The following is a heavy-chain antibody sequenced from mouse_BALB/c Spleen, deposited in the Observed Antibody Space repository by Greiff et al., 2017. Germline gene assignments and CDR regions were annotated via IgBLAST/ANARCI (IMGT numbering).Heavy chain of an antibody. CDR2: IDPANGNP. V-gene: IGHV14-3*02. Sequence: VQLQQSGAELVKPGASVKLSCTASGFNIKDTYMHWVKQRPEQGLEWIGRIDPANGNPKYDPKFQGKATITADTSSNTAYLQLSSLTSEDTAVYYCARRDYEGFDYWGQGTTLTVSS. CDR3: ARRDYEGFDY. J-gene: IGHJ2*01. CDR1: GFNIKDTY. D-gene: IGHD2-4*01.